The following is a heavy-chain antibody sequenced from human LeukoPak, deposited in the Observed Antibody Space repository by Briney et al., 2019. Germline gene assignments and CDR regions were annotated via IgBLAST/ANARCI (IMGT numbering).Heavy chain of an antibody. CDR3: ARESRGYDILTGKYHRGYYSYYMDV. V-gene: IGHV3-30*04. CDR1: GFTFSTYA. D-gene: IGHD3-9*01. J-gene: IGHJ6*03. CDR2: ISSDGHNE. Sequence: GGSLRLSCAASGFTFSTYAIHWVRQAPGKGLEWVAVISSDGHNEYYADSVKGRFTISRDNSKSTLYLQMNSLRAEDTAVYYCARESRGYDILTGKYHRGYYSYYMDVWGKGTTVTVSS.